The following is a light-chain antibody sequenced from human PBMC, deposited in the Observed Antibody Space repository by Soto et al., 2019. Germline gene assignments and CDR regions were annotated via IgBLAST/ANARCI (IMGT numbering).Light chain of an antibody. J-gene: IGLJ2*01. Sequence: QSVLTQPPSVSGSPGQSVTISCTGTSSDVGNYIYVSWYQQHPGKAPKLMIYDVSKRPSGVPDRFSGSKSGNTASLTISGLQAEDEADYYCCSYVGSYSLVFGGGTKVTVL. V-gene: IGLV2-11*01. CDR3: CSYVGSYSLV. CDR1: SSDVGNYIY. CDR2: DVS.